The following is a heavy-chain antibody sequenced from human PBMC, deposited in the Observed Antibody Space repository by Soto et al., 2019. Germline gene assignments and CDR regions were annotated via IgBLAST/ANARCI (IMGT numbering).Heavy chain of an antibody. CDR2: INNAGSTT. CDR3: ARGLLYLYGMDV. CDR1: GFTFSSYW. J-gene: IGHJ6*02. Sequence: EVQLVESGGGLVQPGGSLRLSCAASGFTFSSYWMHWVRQAPGKGLVWVSRINNAGSTTNYADSVKGRFTISRDNAKNTLYVQMNRLRAEDTAVYYCARGLLYLYGMDVWGQGTTVTVSS. D-gene: IGHD2-8*01. V-gene: IGHV3-74*01.